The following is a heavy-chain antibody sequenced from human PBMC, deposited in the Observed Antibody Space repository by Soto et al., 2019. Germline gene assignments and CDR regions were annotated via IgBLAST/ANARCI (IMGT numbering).Heavy chain of an antibody. D-gene: IGHD6-19*01. CDR3: ARVGVAGTGYYYYGMDV. CDR2: IYYSGST. Sequence: QVQLKESGPGLVKPSQTLSLTCTVSGGSISSGGYYWSWIRQHPGKGLEWIGYIYYSGSTYYNPSLKSRVTISVDTSKNQFSLKLSSVTAADTAVYYCARVGVAGTGYYYYGMDVWGQGTTVTVSS. CDR1: GGSISSGGYY. J-gene: IGHJ6*02. V-gene: IGHV4-31*03.